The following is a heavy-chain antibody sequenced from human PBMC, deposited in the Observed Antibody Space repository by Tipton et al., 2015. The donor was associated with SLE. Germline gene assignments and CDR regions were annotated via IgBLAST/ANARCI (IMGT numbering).Heavy chain of an antibody. Sequence: TLSLTCTVSGGSISSYYWSWIRQPPGKGLEWIGYIYYSGSTNYNPSLKSRVTISLDTSMNQFSLDLSSVTAADTAVYYCAIAVAGRYYFDYWGQGTLVTVSS. J-gene: IGHJ4*02. D-gene: IGHD6-19*01. V-gene: IGHV4-59*08. CDR1: GGSISSYY. CDR2: IYYSGST. CDR3: AIAVAGRYYFDY.